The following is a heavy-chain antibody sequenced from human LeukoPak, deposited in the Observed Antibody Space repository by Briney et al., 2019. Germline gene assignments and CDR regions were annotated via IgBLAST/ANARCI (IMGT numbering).Heavy chain of an antibody. J-gene: IGHJ4*02. Sequence: PGRSLRLSCEASGFTFSSYGMHWVRQAPGKGLEWVAVIWYDGSNKYYADSVKGRFTISRDNSKNMLYLQMNSLRAEDTAVYYCARDLDRYSSSWYELDYWGQGTLVTVSS. CDR1: GFTFSSYG. CDR3: ARDLDRYSSSWYELDY. D-gene: IGHD6-13*01. CDR2: IWYDGSNK. V-gene: IGHV3-33*01.